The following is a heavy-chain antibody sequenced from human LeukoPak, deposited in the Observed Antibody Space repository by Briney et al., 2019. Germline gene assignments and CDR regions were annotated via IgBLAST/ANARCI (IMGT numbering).Heavy chain of an antibody. D-gene: IGHD3-22*01. J-gene: IGHJ4*02. CDR1: GGSISSYY. CDR3: ARIYYDSSGAYYFDY. CDR2: IYYSGST. V-gene: IGHV4-59*01. Sequence: SETLSLTCTVSGGSISSYYWSWIRQPPGKGLEWIGYIYYSGSTNYNPSLKSRVTISVDTSKNQFSLKLSSVTAADTAVYYCARIYYDSSGAYYFDYWGQGTLVTVSS.